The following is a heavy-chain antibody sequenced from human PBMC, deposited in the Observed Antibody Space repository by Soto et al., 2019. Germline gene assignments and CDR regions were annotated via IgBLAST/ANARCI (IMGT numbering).Heavy chain of an antibody. D-gene: IGHD6-19*01. CDR1: GFSLRNSGVG. V-gene: IGHV2-5*01. CDR3: AKSGSSGWYGWFDP. J-gene: IGHJ5*02. Sequence: SGPTLVNPTQSLTMTCIFSGFSLRNSGVGVGWIRQPPGKALEWLGFIYWNDDKRYSPSLKSRLTITKDTSNNQVVLTMTNMDPVDTATXYCAKSGSSGWYGWFDPWGQGTLVTVSS. CDR2: IYWNDDK.